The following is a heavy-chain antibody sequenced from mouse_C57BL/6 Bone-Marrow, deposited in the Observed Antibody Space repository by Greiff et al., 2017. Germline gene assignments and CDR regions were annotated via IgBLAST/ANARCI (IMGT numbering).Heavy chain of an antibody. CDR3: ARPTIYDGYSYAMDY. J-gene: IGHJ4*01. CDR2: IHPNSGST. Sequence: QVQLQQPGAELVKPGASVKLSCKASGYTFTSYWMHWVKQRPGQGLEWIGMIHPNSGSTNYNEKFKSKATLTVDKSSSTAYMQLSSLTSEDSAVYYCARPTIYDGYSYAMDYWGQGTSVTVSS. V-gene: IGHV1-64*01. D-gene: IGHD2-3*01. CDR1: GYTFTSYW.